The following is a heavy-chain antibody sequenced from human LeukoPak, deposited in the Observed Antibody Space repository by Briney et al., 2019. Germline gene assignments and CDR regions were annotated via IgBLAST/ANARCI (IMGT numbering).Heavy chain of an antibody. D-gene: IGHD6-19*01. CDR1: GFTFSSYA. CDR3: AEVSSMSSGWPRGGY. Sequence: GGSLRLSCAASGFTFSSYAMHWVRQAPGKGLEWVAVISYDGSNKYYADSVKGRFTISRDNSKNTLYLQMNSLRAEDTAVYYCAEVSSMSSGWPRGGYWGQGTLVTVSS. V-gene: IGHV3-30*04. J-gene: IGHJ4*02. CDR2: ISYDGSNK.